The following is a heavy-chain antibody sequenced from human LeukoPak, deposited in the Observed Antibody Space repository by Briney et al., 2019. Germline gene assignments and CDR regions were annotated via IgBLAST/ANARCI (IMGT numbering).Heavy chain of an antibody. CDR3: TRRGGYSYYDY. V-gene: IGHV3-49*04. J-gene: IGHJ4*02. D-gene: IGHD5-24*01. CDR1: GFTFGDYA. CDR2: IRSKAYGGTT. Sequence: GRSLRLSCTASGFTFGDYAMSWVRQAPGKGLEWVGFIRSKAYGGTTEYAASVKGRFTISRDDSQSIAYLQMNSLKTEDTAVYYCTRRGGYSYYDYWGQGTLVTVSS.